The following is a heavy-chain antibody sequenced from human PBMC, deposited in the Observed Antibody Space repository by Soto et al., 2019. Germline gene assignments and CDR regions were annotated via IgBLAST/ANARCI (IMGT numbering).Heavy chain of an antibody. Sequence: SETLSLTCVGSGGSFSTYYYSCIRQYPGKGLEWIGEINHNGNNTYSPSLKSPVTMSLDTSKSQFSLKLTSVTAAVTAVYYCARGGSNDWQVSFDIWGQGTMVTVSS. CDR2: INHNGNN. J-gene: IGHJ3*02. V-gene: IGHV4-34*01. CDR3: ARGGSNDWQVSFDI. D-gene: IGHD3-9*01. CDR1: GGSFSTYY.